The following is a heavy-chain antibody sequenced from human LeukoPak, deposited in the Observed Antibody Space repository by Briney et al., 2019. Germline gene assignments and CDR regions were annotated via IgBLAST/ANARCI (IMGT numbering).Heavy chain of an antibody. D-gene: IGHD1-26*01. CDR1: GGSISSYY. Sequence: SETLSLTCTVSGGSISSYYWSWIRQPPGKGLEWIGYIYYSGSTNYNPSLKSRVTISVDTSKNQFSLKLSSVTAADTAVYYCGRDSGSYYLPPLNAFDIWGQGTMVTVSS. J-gene: IGHJ3*02. CDR3: GRDSGSYYLPPLNAFDI. V-gene: IGHV4-59*01. CDR2: IYYSGST.